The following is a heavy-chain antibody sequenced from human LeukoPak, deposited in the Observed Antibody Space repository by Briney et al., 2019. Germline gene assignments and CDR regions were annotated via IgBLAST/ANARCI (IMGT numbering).Heavy chain of an antibody. V-gene: IGHV3-30-3*01. D-gene: IGHD6-13*01. J-gene: IGHJ4*02. CDR1: GFTFSSYA. CDR3: ARDISCQPLQEYIAAAGELSFDY. CDR2: ISYDGSNK. Sequence: PGRSLRLSCAASGFTFSSYAMHWVRQAPGKGLEWVAVISYDGSNKYYADSVKGRFTISRDNSKNTLYLQMNSLRAEDTAVYYCARDISCQPLQEYIAAAGELSFDYWGQGTLVTVSS.